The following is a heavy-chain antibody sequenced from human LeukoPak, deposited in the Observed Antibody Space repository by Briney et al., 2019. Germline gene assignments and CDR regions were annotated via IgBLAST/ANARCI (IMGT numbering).Heavy chain of an antibody. J-gene: IGHJ4*02. CDR1: GGSISSSNW. V-gene: IGHV4-4*02. Sequence: KASETLSLTCAVSGGSISSSNWWSWVRQPPGKGLEWIGEIYHSGSTNYNPSLKSRVTISVDKSKNQFSLKLSSVTAEDTAVYYCARDLGYCTNGVCHTRFDYWGQGTLVAVSS. CDR2: IYHSGST. CDR3: ARDLGYCTNGVCHTRFDY. D-gene: IGHD2-8*01.